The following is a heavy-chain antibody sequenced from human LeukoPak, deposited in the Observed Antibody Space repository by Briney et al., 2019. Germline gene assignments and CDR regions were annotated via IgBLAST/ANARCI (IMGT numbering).Heavy chain of an antibody. Sequence: GGSLRLSCASSGFTFDDYAMHWVRQAPGKGLEWVSGISWNSGSIDYADSVKGRFTISRDNTKNSLYLQMNSLRAEDTALYYCAKDDSYSGYGSPFDYWGQGTLVTASS. V-gene: IGHV3-9*01. D-gene: IGHD5-12*01. CDR3: AKDDSYSGYGSPFDY. CDR2: ISWNSGSI. CDR1: GFTFDDYA. J-gene: IGHJ4*02.